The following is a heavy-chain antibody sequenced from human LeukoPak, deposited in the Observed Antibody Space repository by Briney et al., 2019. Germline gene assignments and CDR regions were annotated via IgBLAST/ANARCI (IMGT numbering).Heavy chain of an antibody. J-gene: IGHJ4*02. Sequence: GGSLRLSCAASGFTFSNYAMSWVRQAPGKGLEWVSGISGGGGGTYHADSVKGRFTISRDNSKNTLYLQMNSLRAEDTAVYYCAKVVHGGSGLLCFDYWGQGALVTVSS. D-gene: IGHD1-26*01. CDR1: GFTFSNYA. CDR3: AKVVHGGSGLLCFDY. V-gene: IGHV3-23*01. CDR2: ISGGGGGT.